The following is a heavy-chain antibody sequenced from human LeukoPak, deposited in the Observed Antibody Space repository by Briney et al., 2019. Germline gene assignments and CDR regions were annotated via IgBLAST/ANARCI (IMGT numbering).Heavy chain of an antibody. Sequence: NLGESLKISCKGSGYSFTSYWIGWVRQMPGKGLEWMGIIYPGDSDTRYSPSFQGQVTISADKSISTAYLKWSSLKASDTAMYYCARYSGSYLITYYYYYYMDVWGKGTTVTVSS. CDR3: ARYSGSYLITYYYYYYMDV. J-gene: IGHJ6*03. CDR2: IYPGDSDT. CDR1: GYSFTSYW. V-gene: IGHV5-51*01. D-gene: IGHD1-26*01.